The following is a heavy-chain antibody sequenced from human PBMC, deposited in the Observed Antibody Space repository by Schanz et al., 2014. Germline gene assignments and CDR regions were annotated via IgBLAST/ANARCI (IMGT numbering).Heavy chain of an antibody. D-gene: IGHD1-26*01. CDR2: IYSGVST. CDR1: GFIVSSTY. Sequence: VYLVESGGDLVQPGGSQRLSCAASGFIVSSTYMTWVRQAPGKGLEWVSIIYSGVSTYYADSVKGRFTISRDNSKNTLYLQMNNLRAEDTAVYYCARDRVGASSYFDYWGQGTLVTVSS. CDR3: ARDRVGASSYFDY. J-gene: IGHJ4*02. V-gene: IGHV3-66*01.